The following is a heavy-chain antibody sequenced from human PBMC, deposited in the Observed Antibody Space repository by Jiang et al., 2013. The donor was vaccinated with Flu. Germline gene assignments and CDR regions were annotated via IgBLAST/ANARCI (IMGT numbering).Heavy chain of an antibody. CDR3: ALSIVGADYYYYGMDV. J-gene: IGHJ6*02. Sequence: SGAEVKKPGASVKVSCKASGYTFTSYYMHWVRQAPGQGLEWMGIINPSGGSTSYAQKFQGRVTMTRDTSTSTVYMELSSLRSEDTAVYYCALSIVGADYYYYGMDVWGQGTTVTVSS. V-gene: IGHV1-46*01. D-gene: IGHD1-26*01. CDR1: GYTFTSYY. CDR2: INPSGGST.